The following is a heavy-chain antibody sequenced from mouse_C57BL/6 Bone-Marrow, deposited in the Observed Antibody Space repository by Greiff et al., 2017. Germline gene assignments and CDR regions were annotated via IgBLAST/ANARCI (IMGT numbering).Heavy chain of an antibody. CDR3: ARGPIYDGYC. Sequence: EVQLQQSGPELVKPGASVKISCKASGYTFTDYYMNWVKQSHGKSLEWIGDINPNNGGTSYNQKFKGKATLTVDKSSSTAYMELRSLTSEDSAVYYCARGPIYDGYCWGQGTTLTVSS. J-gene: IGHJ2*01. CDR1: GYTFTDYY. V-gene: IGHV1-26*01. CDR2: INPNNGGT. D-gene: IGHD2-3*01.